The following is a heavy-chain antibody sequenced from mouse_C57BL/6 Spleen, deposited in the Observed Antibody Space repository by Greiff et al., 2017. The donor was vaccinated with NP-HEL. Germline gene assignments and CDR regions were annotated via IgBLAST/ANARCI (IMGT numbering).Heavy chain of an antibody. V-gene: IGHV5-9-1*02. J-gene: IGHJ3*01. CDR3: TRDLYWNWFAY. CDR1: GFTFSSYA. CDR2: ISSGGDYI. Sequence: EVKLMESGEGLVKPGGSLKLSCAASGFTFSSYAMSWVRQPPEKRLEWVAYISSGGDYIYYEDNVKGRFTISRDNARNTLYLQMSSLKSADTAMYYCTRDLYWNWFAYWGQGTLVTVSA. D-gene: IGHD1-1*01.